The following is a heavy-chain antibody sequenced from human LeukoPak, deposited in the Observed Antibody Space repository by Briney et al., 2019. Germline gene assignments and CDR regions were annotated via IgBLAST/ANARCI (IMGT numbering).Heavy chain of an antibody. CDR2: ISSSSSTI. Sequence: GGSLRLSCAASGFTFSSYAMSWVRQAPGKGLEWVSYISSSSSTIYYADSVKGRFTISRDNAKNSLYLQMNSLRAEDTAVYYCARDGTRAYCGGDCYPGLDYWGQGTLVTVSS. CDR3: ARDGTRAYCGGDCYPGLDY. D-gene: IGHD2-21*02. V-gene: IGHV3-48*01. J-gene: IGHJ4*02. CDR1: GFTFSSYA.